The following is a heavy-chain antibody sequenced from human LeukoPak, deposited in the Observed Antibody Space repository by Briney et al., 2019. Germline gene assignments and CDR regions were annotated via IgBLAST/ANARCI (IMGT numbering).Heavy chain of an antibody. CDR2: INPNTGNM. V-gene: IGHV1-8*01. CDR3: ARGGFYGSVSDPYHYRGLDV. J-gene: IGHJ6*02. Sequence: ASVKVSCQASGNNFTNHDIHWVRQATGQGLEWMGWINPNTGNMGYAQNFQGRVTMTRNTSISTVYMDLSSLKSDDTAVYHCARGGFYGSVSDPYHYRGLDVWGRGTTVTVSS. D-gene: IGHD3-10*01. CDR1: GNNFTNHD.